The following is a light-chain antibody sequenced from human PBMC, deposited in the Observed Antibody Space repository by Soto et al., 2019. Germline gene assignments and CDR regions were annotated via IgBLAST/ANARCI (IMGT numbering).Light chain of an antibody. V-gene: IGLV2-14*03. Sequence: SVLTQPASVSGSPGQSITISCTGTSSDIGGYTYVSWYQQHPGKAPELMFYDVINRPSGVSNRFSGSKSGNTASLTISGLQAEDEADYYCSSYSRSGNYVFGTGTKVTVL. CDR3: SSYSRSGNYV. J-gene: IGLJ1*01. CDR2: DVI. CDR1: SSDIGGYTY.